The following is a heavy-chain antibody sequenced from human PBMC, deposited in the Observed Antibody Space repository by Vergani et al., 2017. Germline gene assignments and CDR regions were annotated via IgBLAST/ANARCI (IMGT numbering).Heavy chain of an antibody. D-gene: IGHD3-10*01. J-gene: IGHJ3*02. CDR1: GYTFTGYY. Sequence: QVQLVQSGAEVKKPRASVKVSCKASGYTFTGYYMHWVRQAPGQGLEWMGWINPNSGGTNYAQRFQGRVTMTRDTSISTAYMELSRLRSDDTAVYYCARRVTMVRGVRKYAFDIWGQGTMVTVSS. CDR3: ARRVTMVRGVRKYAFDI. CDR2: INPNSGGT. V-gene: IGHV1-2*02.